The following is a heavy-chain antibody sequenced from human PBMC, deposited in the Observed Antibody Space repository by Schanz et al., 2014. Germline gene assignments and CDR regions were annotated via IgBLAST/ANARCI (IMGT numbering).Heavy chain of an antibody. J-gene: IGHJ6*02. CDR2: VSRDGSET. V-gene: IGHV3-74*01. Sequence: EVQLVTSGGDLVQPVGSLRLSCAASGFTFNTSWFHWVRQPPGKGLLWVSRVSRDGSETTYVDSVRGRFTISRDTAKNTVFLQMNNLRAEDTAVYYCARGASRDYFAMDVWGQGTTVTVSS. CDR3: ARGASRDYFAMDV. CDR1: GFTFNTSW.